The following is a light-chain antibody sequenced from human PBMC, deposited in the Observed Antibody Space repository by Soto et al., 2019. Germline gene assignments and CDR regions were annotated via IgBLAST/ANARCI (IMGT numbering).Light chain of an antibody. V-gene: IGKV3-11*01. CDR3: QQRSNWLFT. Sequence: EIVLTQSPSTLSLSPGERATLSCRASQSVSSYLAWYQQKPGQAPRLLIYDASNRATVIPARFSGSGSGTDFTRTISSLEPEDFAGYYCQQRSNWLFTFGPGTKVDIK. J-gene: IGKJ3*01. CDR1: QSVSSY. CDR2: DAS.